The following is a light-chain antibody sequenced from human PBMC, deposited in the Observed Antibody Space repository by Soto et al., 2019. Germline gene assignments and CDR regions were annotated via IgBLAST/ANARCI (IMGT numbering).Light chain of an antibody. J-gene: IGKJ5*01. CDR1: QSVNSY. CDR2: DAS. CDR3: QQRRDWPPIT. Sequence: ETVLTQSPATLSLSPGDRATLSCRASQSVNSYLAWYQQKPGQAPRLLIYDASNRATGIPARFSGSGSGTDFTLTISSVEPEDYAVYYCQQRRDWPPITFGQGTRLEIK. V-gene: IGKV3-11*01.